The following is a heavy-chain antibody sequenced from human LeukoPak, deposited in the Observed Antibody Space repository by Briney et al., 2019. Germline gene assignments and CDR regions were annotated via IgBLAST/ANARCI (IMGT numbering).Heavy chain of an antibody. CDR1: GYTFTGYY. D-gene: IGHD4-17*01. J-gene: IGHJ4*02. Sequence: GASVKVSCKASGYTFTGYYIHWVRQAPGQGLEWMGWINPNSGGTNYAQKFQGWVTMTRDTSISTAYMELSRLRSDDTAVYYCARGTTVTHYYFDYWGQGTLVTVSS. CDR3: ARGTTVTHYYFDY. CDR2: INPNSGGT. V-gene: IGHV1-2*04.